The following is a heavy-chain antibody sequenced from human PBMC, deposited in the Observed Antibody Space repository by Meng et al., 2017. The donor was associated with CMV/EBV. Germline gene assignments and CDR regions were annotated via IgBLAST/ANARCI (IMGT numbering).Heavy chain of an antibody. CDR3: TNPSPRRRGYCSSTSCPRWYGMDV. J-gene: IGHJ6*02. V-gene: IGHV3-15*01. Sequence: GESLKISCAASGFTFSSYSMNWVRQAPGKGLEWVGRIKSKTDGGTTDYAAPVKGRFTISRDDSKNTLYLQMNSLKTEDTAVYYCTNPSPRRRGYCSSTSCPRWYGMDVWGQGTTVTVSS. CDR2: IKSKTDGGTT. CDR1: GFTFSSYS. D-gene: IGHD2-2*03.